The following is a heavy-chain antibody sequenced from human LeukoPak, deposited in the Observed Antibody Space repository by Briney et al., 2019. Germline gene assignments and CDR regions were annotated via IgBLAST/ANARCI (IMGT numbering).Heavy chain of an antibody. CDR2: INPNSGDT. J-gene: IGHJ6*03. V-gene: IGHV1-2*02. CDR1: GYTFSDYY. CDR3: ARAHFHYYYYMDV. Sequence: ASVTVSCKTSGYTFSDYYIHWIRQAPGQGLEWVGWINPNSGDTNYAQKLQGRVTMTTDTSTSTAYMELRSLRSDDTAVYYCARAHFHYYYYMDVWGKGTTVTVSS.